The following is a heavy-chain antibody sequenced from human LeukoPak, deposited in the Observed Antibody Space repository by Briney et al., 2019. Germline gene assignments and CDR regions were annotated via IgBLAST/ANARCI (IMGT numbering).Heavy chain of an antibody. V-gene: IGHV1-2*06. CDR2: INPKSGGT. J-gene: IGHJ4*02. CDR1: GYTFIDYH. Sequence: ASVKVSCKASGYTFIDYHLHWVRQAPGQGLEWMGRINPKSGGTNYAQKFQGRVTMTRDTSISTAYMELSSLRSNDTAVYFCARAPLGPGFYYESTGYYYFDCWGQGSLVTVSS. D-gene: IGHD3-22*01. CDR3: ARAPLGPGFYYESTGYYYFDC.